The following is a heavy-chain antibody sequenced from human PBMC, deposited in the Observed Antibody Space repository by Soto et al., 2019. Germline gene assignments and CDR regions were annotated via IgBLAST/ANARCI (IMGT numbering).Heavy chain of an antibody. J-gene: IGHJ4*02. CDR1: GDSVSSSNFY. CDR3: AGHPPFSCWEYCFEY. CDR2: VYYSGST. D-gene: IGHD6-19*01. Sequence: QLQLQESGPGLVKPSETLSLTCSVSGDSVSSSNFYWGWIRQPPGKGLEWIGSVYYSGSTYYNPSLKGRVSMSVDTSKNQFSLKLSSVAAADAAVYYCAGHPPFSCWEYCFEYWGQGTLVTVSS. V-gene: IGHV4-39*01.